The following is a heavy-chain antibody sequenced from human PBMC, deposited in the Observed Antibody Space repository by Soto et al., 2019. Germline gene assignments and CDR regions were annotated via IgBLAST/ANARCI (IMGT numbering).Heavy chain of an antibody. CDR1: GFAVSSNY. J-gene: IGHJ4*02. Sequence: EVQLVETGGGLIQPGGSLRLSCAASGFAVSSNYMSWVRQAPGKGLEWVSVIYGDGTTYYADSVNGRFTISRDTSKNTLYLHMNSQRAEDTAVYYCARDSCSGGSCYWGFDYWGQGTLVTVSS. V-gene: IGHV3-53*02. CDR3: ARDSCSGGSCYWGFDY. D-gene: IGHD2-15*01. CDR2: IYGDGTT.